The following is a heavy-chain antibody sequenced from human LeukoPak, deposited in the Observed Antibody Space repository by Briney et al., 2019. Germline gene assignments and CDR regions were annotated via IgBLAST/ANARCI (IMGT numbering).Heavy chain of an antibody. Sequence: ASVKVSCKASGYAFTSYDINWVRQATGQGLEWMGWMNPNSGNTGYAQKFQGRVTMTRNTSISTAYMELSSLRSEDTAVYYCARKDCSGGSCPPEYYYYYGMDVWGQGTTVTVSS. D-gene: IGHD2-15*01. CDR1: GYAFTSYD. J-gene: IGHJ6*02. V-gene: IGHV1-8*01. CDR2: MNPNSGNT. CDR3: ARKDCSGGSCPPEYYYYYGMDV.